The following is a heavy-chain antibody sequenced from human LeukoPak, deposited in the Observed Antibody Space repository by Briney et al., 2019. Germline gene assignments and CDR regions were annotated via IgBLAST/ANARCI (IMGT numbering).Heavy chain of an antibody. V-gene: IGHV4-4*07. D-gene: IGHD3-10*01. CDR2: IYNSGTT. Sequence: PSETLSLTCIVSGGSIRNYYWSFLRQAAGRGLEWIGRIYNSGTTNYNPSLKSRVTMSIDTSKNQFSLKLMSVTAGDTAVYYCARQAYYGSGSGLGYYYYMDVWGKGTTVTISS. CDR1: GGSIRNYY. J-gene: IGHJ6*03. CDR3: ARQAYYGSGSGLGYYYYMDV.